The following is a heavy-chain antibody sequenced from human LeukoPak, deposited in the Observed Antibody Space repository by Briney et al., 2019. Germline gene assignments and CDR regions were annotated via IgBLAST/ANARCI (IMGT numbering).Heavy chain of an antibody. Sequence: ASVKVSCKASGYTFTGYYMHWVRQAPRQGLEWMGWINPNSGGTNYAQKFQGRVTMTRDTSISTAYMELSRLRSEDTAVYYCARDLMGGPTPIVVVPAADDAFDIWGQGTMVTVSS. CDR2: INPNSGGT. CDR3: ARDLMGGPTPIVVVPAADDAFDI. D-gene: IGHD2-2*01. V-gene: IGHV1-2*02. J-gene: IGHJ3*02. CDR1: GYTFTGYY.